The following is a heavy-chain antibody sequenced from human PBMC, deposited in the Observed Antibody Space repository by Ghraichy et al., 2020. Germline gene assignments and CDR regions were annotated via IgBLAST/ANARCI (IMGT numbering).Heavy chain of an antibody. Sequence: SETLSLTCTVSGGSISSYYWSWIRQPPGKGLEWIGYIYYSGSTNYNPSLKSRVTISVDTSKNQFSLKLSSVTAADTAVYYCARLTYGDYADPWGQGTLVTVSS. CDR1: GGSISSYY. V-gene: IGHV4-59*08. J-gene: IGHJ5*02. D-gene: IGHD4-17*01. CDR3: ARLTYGDYADP. CDR2: IYYSGST.